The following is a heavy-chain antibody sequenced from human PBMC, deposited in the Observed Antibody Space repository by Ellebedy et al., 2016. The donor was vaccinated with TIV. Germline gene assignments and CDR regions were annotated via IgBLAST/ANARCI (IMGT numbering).Heavy chain of an antibody. V-gene: IGHV3-9*01. CDR2: ISWNSDSI. J-gene: IGHJ4*02. CDR1: GFTFDDYA. D-gene: IGHD6-13*01. CDR3: AKDIRRGMGFDY. Sequence: SLKISCAASGFTFDDYAMHWVRQDPGKGLEWVSSISWNSDSIGDADSVKGRFTISRDNAKNSLYLQMNSLRAEDTAFYYCAKDIRRGMGFDYWGQGTLVIVSS.